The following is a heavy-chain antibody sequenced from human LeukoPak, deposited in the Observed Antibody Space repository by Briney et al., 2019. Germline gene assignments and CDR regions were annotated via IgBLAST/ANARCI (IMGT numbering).Heavy chain of an antibody. D-gene: IGHD4-17*01. Sequence: PGGSLRLSCAASGFTFSSYWMSWVRRAPGKGLEWVANIKQDGSEKYYVDSLKGRFTISRDNAKSSLYLQMNSLRAEDTAVYYCARATYYGDYEENIWGQGTMVTVSS. V-gene: IGHV3-7*01. J-gene: IGHJ3*02. CDR2: IKQDGSEK. CDR1: GFTFSSYW. CDR3: ARATYYGDYEENI.